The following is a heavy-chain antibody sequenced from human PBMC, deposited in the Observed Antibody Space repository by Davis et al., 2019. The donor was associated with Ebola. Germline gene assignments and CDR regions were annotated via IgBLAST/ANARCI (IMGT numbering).Heavy chain of an antibody. CDR2: INPNSGGT. J-gene: IGHJ6*02. CDR1: AFTFTENY. V-gene: IGHV1-2*04. CDR3: ARVRIAYGMDV. Sequence: ASVQLSCKTSAFTFTENYLHCLRQAPGQGLEWIGSINPNSGGTNYAQKFQGWVTMTRDTSISKAYMELSRLRSDDTAVYYCARVRIAYGMDVWGQGTTVTVSS. D-gene: IGHD6-13*01.